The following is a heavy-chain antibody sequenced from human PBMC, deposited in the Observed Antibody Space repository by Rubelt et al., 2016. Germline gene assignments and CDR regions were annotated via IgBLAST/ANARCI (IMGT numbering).Heavy chain of an antibody. Sequence: VKGRFTISRDNAKNSLYLQMNSLRDEDTAVYYCARDGENYCSGGSCYSPPTGFDPWGQGTLVTVSS. CDR3: ARDGENYCSGGSCYSPPTGFDP. D-gene: IGHD2-15*01. V-gene: IGHV3-11*06. J-gene: IGHJ5*02.